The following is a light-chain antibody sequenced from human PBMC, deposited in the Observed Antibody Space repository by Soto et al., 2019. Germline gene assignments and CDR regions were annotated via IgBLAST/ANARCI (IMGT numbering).Light chain of an antibody. J-gene: IGKJ2*01. Sequence: EIVLTQSPATLCLSPGERATLSCRASQSVSSYLAWYQHKPGQAPRLLIYDASNRATGIPARFSGSGSGTDFTLTISSLEPEDFAVYYCQQRSNWPHTFGPGTKLEIK. CDR3: QQRSNWPHT. CDR1: QSVSSY. CDR2: DAS. V-gene: IGKV3-11*01.